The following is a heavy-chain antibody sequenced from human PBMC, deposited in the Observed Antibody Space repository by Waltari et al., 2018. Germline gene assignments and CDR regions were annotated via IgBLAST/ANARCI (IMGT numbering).Heavy chain of an antibody. D-gene: IGHD1-26*01. V-gene: IGHV3-21*01. CDR3: ARDMGWELSPLDY. CDR2: VSVGSSDL. CDR1: GFPFSCYK. J-gene: IGHJ4*02. Sequence: EVQLVESGGGLVKPGGSLRLSCATSGFPFSCYKMNWVRQAPGKGLEWILCVSVGSSDLNYADSVKGRFTIYRDNAKNSVYLQLNSLRAEDTAVYYWARDMGWELSPLDYWGLGTLVTVSS.